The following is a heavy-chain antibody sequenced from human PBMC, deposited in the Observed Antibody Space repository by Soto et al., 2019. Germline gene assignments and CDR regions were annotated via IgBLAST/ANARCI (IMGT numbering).Heavy chain of an antibody. V-gene: IGHV6-1*01. CDR3: ARNPIAPRPDGYYYYAMDV. Sequence: PSQTLSLTCAISGDSVSSNSAAWNWIRQSPSRGLEWLGRTYYRSKWYNDYAVSVKSRIIINPDTSKNQFSLQLNSVTPEDTAVYYCARNPIAPRPDGYYYYAMDVWGQGTTVTVSS. CDR2: TYYRSKWYN. J-gene: IGHJ6*02. D-gene: IGHD6-6*01. CDR1: GDSVSSNSAA.